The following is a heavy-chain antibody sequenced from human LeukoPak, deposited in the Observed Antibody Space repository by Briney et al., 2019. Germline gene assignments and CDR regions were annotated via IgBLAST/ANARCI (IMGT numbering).Heavy chain of an antibody. V-gene: IGHV3-7*03. J-gene: IGHJ4*02. CDR1: GFTFSSYW. CDR2: IKQDGSEK. D-gene: IGHD2-21*02. CDR3: ARAARNVVVVTAIQVEDY. Sequence: PGGSLRLTCAASGFTFSSYWMSWVRQAPGKGLKWVANIKQDGSEKYYVDSVKGRFTISRDYAKNSLYLQMNSLRAEGTAVYYCARAARNVVVVTAIQVEDYWGQGTLVTVSS.